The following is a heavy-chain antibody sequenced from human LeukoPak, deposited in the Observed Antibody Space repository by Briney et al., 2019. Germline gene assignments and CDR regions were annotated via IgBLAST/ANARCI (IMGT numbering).Heavy chain of an antibody. CDR3: AKDSYSGSYYTFDY. J-gene: IGHJ4*02. D-gene: IGHD1-26*01. CDR1: GFTFSTYS. Sequence: PGGSLRLSCAASGFTFSTYSMNWVRQAPGKGLEWVSYISSSTTNMYYADSVKGRFTISRDNAKNSLYLQMNSLRAEDTALYYCAKDSYSGSYYTFDYWGQGTLVTVSS. V-gene: IGHV3-48*04. CDR2: ISSSTTNM.